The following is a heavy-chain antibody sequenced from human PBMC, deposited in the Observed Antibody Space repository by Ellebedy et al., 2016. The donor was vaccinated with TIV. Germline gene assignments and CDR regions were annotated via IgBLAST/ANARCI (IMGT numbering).Heavy chain of an antibody. CDR1: GFSFSTFG. CDR3: ADAHSNSWCSGSN. Sequence: GESLKISCAASGFSFSTFGMHWVHQAPGKGLEWVSAVIGSGDSTYYADCVKGRFTISRDNSKNTLFLQMNSLRADDTALYYCADAHSNSWCSGSNWGQGTLVTVSS. V-gene: IGHV3-23*01. D-gene: IGHD6-13*01. CDR2: VIGSGDST. J-gene: IGHJ4*02.